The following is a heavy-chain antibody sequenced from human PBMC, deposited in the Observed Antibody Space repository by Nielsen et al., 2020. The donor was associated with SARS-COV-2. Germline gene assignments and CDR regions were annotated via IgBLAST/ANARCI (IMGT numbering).Heavy chain of an antibody. D-gene: IGHD3-10*01. CDR3: AKDGVVRGDALDL. Sequence: GESLKISCVASGFTFNIYAMAWVRRIPGRGLQWVTGVSSSGGSTYYTDSVKGRFTISRDNSKNTLYLEMHSLRLEDTAVYYCAKDGVVRGDALDLWGQGTMVTDSS. CDR1: GFTFNIYA. CDR2: VSSSGGST. J-gene: IGHJ3*01. V-gene: IGHV3-23*01.